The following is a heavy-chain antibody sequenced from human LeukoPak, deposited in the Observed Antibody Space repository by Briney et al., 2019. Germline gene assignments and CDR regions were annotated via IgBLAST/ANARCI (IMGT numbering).Heavy chain of an antibody. CDR1: GLPNY. V-gene: IGHV3-53*01. J-gene: IGHJ3*02. CDR2: THSDGST. D-gene: IGHD1-1*01. Sequence: QPGGSQRLLRAASGLPNYMSWVRQATGKGLEWVSLTHSDGSTYYADSVKGRFTVSRDKSENSLHLQMNTLRAEDTAVYYCARGENGIGQAFDIWG. CDR3: ARGENGIGQAFDI.